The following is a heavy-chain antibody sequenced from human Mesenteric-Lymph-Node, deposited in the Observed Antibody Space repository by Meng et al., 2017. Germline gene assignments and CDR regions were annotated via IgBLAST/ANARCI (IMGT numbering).Heavy chain of an antibody. Sequence: ASVKVSCKASGFTFSGYYIHWVRQAPGQGLEWMGWINPDSGGTNYAQRYQGRVTMTRDTSISTAYMELSRLRSDDTAVYYCARYCSGDCHGYQDAFDLWGQGTRVTVSS. CDR3: ARYCSGDCHGYQDAFDL. V-gene: IGHV1-2*02. CDR2: INPDSGGT. J-gene: IGHJ3*01. CDR1: GFTFSGYY. D-gene: IGHD2-21*02.